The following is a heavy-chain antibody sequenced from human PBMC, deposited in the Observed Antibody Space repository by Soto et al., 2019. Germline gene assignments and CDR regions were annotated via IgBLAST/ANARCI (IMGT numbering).Heavy chain of an antibody. D-gene: IGHD4-4*01. J-gene: IGHJ6*02. V-gene: IGHV3-30*18. Sequence: GGSLRLSCAASGSTFSSYGMHWVRQAPGKGLEWVAVISYDGSNKYYADSVKGRFTISRDNSKNTLYLQMNSLRAEDTAVYYCAKGIYSNYVSYYYYGMDVWGQGTTVTVSS. CDR3: AKGIYSNYVSYYYYGMDV. CDR1: GSTFSSYG. CDR2: ISYDGSNK.